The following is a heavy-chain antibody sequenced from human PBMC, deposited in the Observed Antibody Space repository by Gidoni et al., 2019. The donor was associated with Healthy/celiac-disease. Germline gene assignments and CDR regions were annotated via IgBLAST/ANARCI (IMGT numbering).Heavy chain of an antibody. J-gene: IGHJ4*02. CDR1: GFTFTSYA. CDR2: ISDSGGNT. V-gene: IGHV3-23*01. Sequence: EVQLLESGGGLVQPGGSLRLSCAALGFTFTSYAMIWARQAPGKGLEWVSAISDSGGNTYYADSVKGRFTISRDNSKNTLYLQMNSLRAEDTAVYYCAKLLRTEDGNDYWGQGTLVTVSS. CDR3: AKLLRTEDGNDY.